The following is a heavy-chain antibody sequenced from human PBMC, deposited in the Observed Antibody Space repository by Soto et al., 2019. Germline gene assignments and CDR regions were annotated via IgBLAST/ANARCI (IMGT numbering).Heavy chain of an antibody. D-gene: IGHD3-10*01. CDR3: ARGLGSSQTLNDY. V-gene: IGHV3-74*01. J-gene: IGHJ4*02. CDR2: INSDESST. Sequence: EVQLVESGGGLVQPGGSLRLSCAASGFTFSNYWMHWVRQAPGKGLVWLSRINSDESSTNYADSVKGRFTISRDNAKNTLYLQMNSLRAEDTAVYYCARGLGSSQTLNDYWGQGTLVTVSS. CDR1: GFTFSNYW.